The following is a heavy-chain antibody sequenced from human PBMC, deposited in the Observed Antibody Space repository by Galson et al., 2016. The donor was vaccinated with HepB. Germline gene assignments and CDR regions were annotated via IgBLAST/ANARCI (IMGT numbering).Heavy chain of an antibody. CDR3: HSFSLDPHFDL. D-gene: IGHD3/OR15-3a*01. J-gene: IGHJ2*01. CDR2: IGVSSSYT. V-gene: IGHV3-21*01. CDR1: GFPFHKYN. Sequence: SLRLSCAASGFPFHKYNMNWIRQAPGKGLEWVASIGVSSSYTYHAESVAGRFGISRDTAKQSIFLHMSDLRTEDTARYFWHSFSLDPHFDLWGPGTLVAVSS.